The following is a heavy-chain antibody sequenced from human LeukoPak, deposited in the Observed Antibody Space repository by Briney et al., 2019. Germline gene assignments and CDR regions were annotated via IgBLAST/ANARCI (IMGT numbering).Heavy chain of an antibody. CDR2: ISNDERNK. V-gene: IGHV3-30*04. CDR1: GFNFHNFA. CDR3: ARPSPPGDGYNPCDY. D-gene: IGHD5-24*01. J-gene: IGHJ4*02. Sequence: GGSLRLSCEASGFNFHNFAMHWVRQAPGKGLEWVAVISNDERNKYYTDSVKGRFIISRDNSKSTVYLQMNSLRPEDTAVYYCARPSPPGDGYNPCDYWGPGALVIVSS.